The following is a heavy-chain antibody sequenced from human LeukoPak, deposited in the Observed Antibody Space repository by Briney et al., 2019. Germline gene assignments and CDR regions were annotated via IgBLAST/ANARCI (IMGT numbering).Heavy chain of an antibody. Sequence: GGSLRLSCAASEFTFSSYSMNWVRQAPGKGLEWVSSISSSSSYIYYADSVKGRFTISRDNAKNSLYLQMNSLRAEDTAVYYCARAPEKWELLPSDYWGQGTLVTVSS. CDR3: ARAPEKWELLPSDY. D-gene: IGHD1-26*01. CDR2: ISSSSSYI. J-gene: IGHJ4*02. CDR1: EFTFSSYS. V-gene: IGHV3-21*01.